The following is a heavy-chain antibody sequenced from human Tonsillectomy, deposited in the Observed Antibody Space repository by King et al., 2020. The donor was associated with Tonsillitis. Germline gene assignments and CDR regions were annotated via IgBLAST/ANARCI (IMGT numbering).Heavy chain of an antibody. CDR2: IRWNSGNI. Sequence: VQLVESGGGLVQPGRSLRLSCAASGFTFDDYAMHWVRQAPGKGLEWVSGIRWNSGNIGYADSVKGRFTIPRDNAKNSLYLQMNSLRAEDTALYYCGKDTEVGGSGSYWYYGMDVWGQGTTVTVSS. D-gene: IGHD1-26*01. CDR1: GFTFDDYA. J-gene: IGHJ6*02. V-gene: IGHV3-9*01. CDR3: GKDTEVGGSGSYWYYGMDV.